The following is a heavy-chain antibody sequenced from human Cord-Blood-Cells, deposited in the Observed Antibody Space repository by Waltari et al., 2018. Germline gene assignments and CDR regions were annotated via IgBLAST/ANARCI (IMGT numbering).Heavy chain of an antibody. Sequence: QVQLVQSGAEVKKPGSSVKVSCKASGGTFSSYAISWVRPAPGQGLEWMGGIIPIFGTANYAQKFQGRVTITADESTSTAYMELSSLRSEDTAVYYCARESDYYDSSGYYYAFDIWGQGTMVTVSS. CDR2: IIPIFGTA. CDR1: GGTFSSYA. D-gene: IGHD3-22*01. V-gene: IGHV1-69*01. J-gene: IGHJ3*02. CDR3: ARESDYYDSSGYYYAFDI.